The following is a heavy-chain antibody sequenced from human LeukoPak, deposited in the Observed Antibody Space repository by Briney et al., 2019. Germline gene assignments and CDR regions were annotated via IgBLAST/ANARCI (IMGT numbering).Heavy chain of an antibody. D-gene: IGHD3-22*01. CDR1: AFTFSTYA. Sequence: PGGSLTLSCAASAFTFSTYAMSWVGQAPGKGLEWVSSISGSGGSIYYADSVKGRFTISRDNSKNTLYLQMNSLRAEDTAVYSCAKYYSSGYYSSFDYWGQGTMVAVSS. V-gene: IGHV3-23*01. CDR3: AKYYSSGYYSSFDY. CDR2: ISGSGGSI. J-gene: IGHJ4*02.